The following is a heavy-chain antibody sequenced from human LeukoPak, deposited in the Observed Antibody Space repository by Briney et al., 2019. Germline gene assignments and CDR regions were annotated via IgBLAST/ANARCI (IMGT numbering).Heavy chain of an antibody. CDR3: AKRNTMVRGGPCFDY. V-gene: IGHV3-23*01. J-gene: IGHJ4*02. D-gene: IGHD3-10*01. Sequence: GGSLRLSCAASGFSFSSYAMNWVRQSPGKGLEWVSIIFGNGDTTYYADSVKGRFTVSRDNSKDTLYLQMNDLRPDDTAIYYCAKRNTMVRGGPCFDYWGQGLLVTVSS. CDR1: GFSFSSYA. CDR2: IFGNGDTT.